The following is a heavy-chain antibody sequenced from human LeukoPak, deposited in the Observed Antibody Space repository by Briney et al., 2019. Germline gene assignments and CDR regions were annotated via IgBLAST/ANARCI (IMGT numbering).Heavy chain of an antibody. CDR1: GGSFSGYY. CDR2: INHSGST. CDR3: ASSMRPTTVTGY. D-gene: IGHD4-17*01. V-gene: IGHV4-34*01. Sequence: SETLSLTCAVYGGSFSGYYWSWIRQPPGKGLEWIREINHSGSTNYNPSLKSRVTISVDTSKNQFSLKLSSVTAADTAVYYCASSMRPTTVTGYWGQGTLVTVSS. J-gene: IGHJ4*02.